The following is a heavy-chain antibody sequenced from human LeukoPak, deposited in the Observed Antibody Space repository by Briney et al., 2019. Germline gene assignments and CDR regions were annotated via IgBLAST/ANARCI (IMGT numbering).Heavy chain of an antibody. CDR2: IKQDGSEK. CDR1: GFTVSSDY. Sequence: PGGSLRLSCAASGFTVSSDYMSWVRQAPGKGLEWVANIKQDGSEKYYVDSVKGRFTISRDNAKNSLYLQINSLRAEDTAVYYCARAAYYDFWSGYSDLYYFDYWGQGTLVTVSS. D-gene: IGHD3-3*01. V-gene: IGHV3-7*01. J-gene: IGHJ4*02. CDR3: ARAAYYDFWSGYSDLYYFDY.